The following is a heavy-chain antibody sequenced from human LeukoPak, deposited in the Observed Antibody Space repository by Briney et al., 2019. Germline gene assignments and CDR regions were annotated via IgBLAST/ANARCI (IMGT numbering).Heavy chain of an antibody. V-gene: IGHV3-30-3*01. J-gene: IGHJ1*01. Sequence: GGSLRLSCAASGFTFSSYAMHWARQAPGKGLEWVAVISYDGSNKYYADSVKGRFTISRDNSKNTLYPQMNSLRAADTAVYYCTRDPRLREFESWGQGTLVTVSS. CDR1: GFTFSSYA. CDR2: ISYDGSNK. D-gene: IGHD2-21*02. CDR3: TRDPRLREFES.